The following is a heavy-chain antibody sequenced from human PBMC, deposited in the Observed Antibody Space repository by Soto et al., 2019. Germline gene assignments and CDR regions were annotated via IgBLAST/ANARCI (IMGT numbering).Heavy chain of an antibody. CDR2: ISSSGVT. D-gene: IGHD2-15*01. Sequence: QVQLQESGPGLVKPSEPLSLTCIVSGDSVNSGSHYWTWIRQSPGTGLEWIGYISSSGVTTYSPSRTSRMIISTDRSRKLFSLSLRSVTAADTAVYYCARVKRRSGTYSSWLDPWGQGTLVTVSS. CDR3: ARVKRRSGTYSSWLDP. J-gene: IGHJ5*02. V-gene: IGHV4-61*03. CDR1: GDSVNSGSHY.